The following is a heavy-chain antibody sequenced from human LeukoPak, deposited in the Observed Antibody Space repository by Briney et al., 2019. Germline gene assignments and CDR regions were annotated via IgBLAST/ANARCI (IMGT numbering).Heavy chain of an antibody. J-gene: IGHJ4*02. CDR1: GFTFSSYG. CDR2: IKQDGSEK. Sequence: GGSLRLSCAASGFTFSSYGMSWVRQAPGKGLEWVANIKQDGSEKYYVDSVKGRFTISRDNAKNSLYLQMNSLRAEDTAVYYCVGHSDYWGQGTLVTVSS. V-gene: IGHV3-7*01. D-gene: IGHD3-16*01. CDR3: VGHSDY.